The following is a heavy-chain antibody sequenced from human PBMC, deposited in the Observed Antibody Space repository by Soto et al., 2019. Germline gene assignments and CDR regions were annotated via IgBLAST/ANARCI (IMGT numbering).Heavy chain of an antibody. D-gene: IGHD6-6*01. CDR3: ARRSQLAAVRGIDY. CDR2: IYYSGST. J-gene: IGHJ4*02. V-gene: IGHV4-39*01. Sequence: SETLSLTCTVSGGSISSSGYYWGWIRQPPGKGLEWIGTIYYSGSTYYTPSLKSRITISVDTSKNQFSLKLSSVTAADTAVYYCARRSQLAAVRGIDYWGQGTLVTVSS. CDR1: GGSISSSGYY.